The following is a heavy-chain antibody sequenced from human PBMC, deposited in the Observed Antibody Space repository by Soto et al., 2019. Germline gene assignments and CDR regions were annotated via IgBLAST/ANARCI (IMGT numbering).Heavy chain of an antibody. CDR1: DGSFSGYL. CDR3: ASLLAIPAATYYYYYYMDA. V-gene: IGHV4-34*01. CDR2: INHIGST. Sequence: PSETLSLTCAVYDGSFSGYLWCWIRQPPGKGLEWIGEINHIGSTNHNPSLKSRVTISVDSSKNQFSLKLSSVTAADTAVYYCASLLAIPAATYYYYYYMDAWGKGTTVTVS. J-gene: IGHJ6*03. D-gene: IGHD2-2*01.